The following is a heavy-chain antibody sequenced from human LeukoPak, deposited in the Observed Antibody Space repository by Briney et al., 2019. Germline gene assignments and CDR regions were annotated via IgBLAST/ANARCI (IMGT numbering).Heavy chain of an antibody. D-gene: IGHD3-9*01. J-gene: IGHJ5*02. V-gene: IGHV3-48*03. Sequence: GGSLRLSCAASGFTFDAFGMTWVRQAPGKGLEWVSYISSSGSTIYYADSVKGRFTISRDNAKNSLYLQMNNLRVEDTAVYYCARAPTKFRRDWFDPWGRGTLVTVSS. CDR2: ISSSGSTI. CDR3: ARAPTKFRRDWFDP. CDR1: GFTFDAFG.